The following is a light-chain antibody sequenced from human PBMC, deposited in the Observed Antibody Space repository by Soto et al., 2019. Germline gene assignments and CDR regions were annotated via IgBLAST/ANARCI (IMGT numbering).Light chain of an antibody. V-gene: IGKV3-15*01. J-gene: IGKJ4*01. CDR2: DAS. CDR1: QSVSTN. Sequence: EIVMTQSPATLSVSPGERATLSCRASQSVSTNVVWYQQKPGQAPRLLIYDASTRATGIPARFSGSGSGTEFTLTISSLQSEDFAVYYCQQYNNWLALTFGGGTKVEIK. CDR3: QQYNNWLALT.